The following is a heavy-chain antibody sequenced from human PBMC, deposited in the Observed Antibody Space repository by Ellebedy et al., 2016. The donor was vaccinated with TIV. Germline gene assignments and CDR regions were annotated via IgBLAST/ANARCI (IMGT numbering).Heavy chain of an antibody. CDR3: TRNDYGEYVKAFEI. V-gene: IGHV3-73*01. CDR1: GFTFSGSA. Sequence: PGGSLRLSCAAPGFTFSGSAVHWVRQASGKGLEWVGRTRSNPNSYTTAYAASVTGRFTISRDDSKNTAYLHMDSLKTEDTAVYYRTRNDYGEYVKAFEIWGQGTMVTVSS. D-gene: IGHD4-17*01. CDR2: TRSNPNSYTT. J-gene: IGHJ3*02.